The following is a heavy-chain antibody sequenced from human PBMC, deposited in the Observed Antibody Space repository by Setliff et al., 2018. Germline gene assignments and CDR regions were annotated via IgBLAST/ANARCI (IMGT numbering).Heavy chain of an antibody. CDR2: VDQGANT. V-gene: IGHV3-23*01. CDR1: GFTFGAYT. CDR3: AREKGYYNSGSYKYWFDP. Sequence: GGSLRLSCVASGFTFGAYTLTWVRQAPGKGLEFVSGVDQGANTYYGDSVKGRFTISRDNSQNTVYLQMTNLRVEDTAIYYCAREKGYYNSGSYKYWFDPWGQGTLVTVSS. J-gene: IGHJ5*02. D-gene: IGHD3-10*01.